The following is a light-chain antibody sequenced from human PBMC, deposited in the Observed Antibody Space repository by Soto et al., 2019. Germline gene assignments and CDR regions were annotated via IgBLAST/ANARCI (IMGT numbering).Light chain of an antibody. CDR1: SSNIGSNY. CDR3: GTWDDSLRGVL. CDR2: ANS. V-gene: IGLV1-47*01. J-gene: IGLJ2*01. Sequence: QSVLTQPPSASGTPGQRVTISCSGGSSNIGSNYAYWYRQLPGTAPKLVIYANSQRPSGVPDRFSGSKSGTSASLAISGLRSADEADYSCGTWDDSLRGVLFGGETKVTVL.